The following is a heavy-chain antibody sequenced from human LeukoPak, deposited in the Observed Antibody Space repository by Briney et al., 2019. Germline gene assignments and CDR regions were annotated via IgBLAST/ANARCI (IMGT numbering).Heavy chain of an antibody. J-gene: IGHJ3*02. CDR1: GFTFSSYW. CDR3: ARSRVSRGDAFDI. D-gene: IGHD3-10*01. Sequence: GGSLRLSCAGSGFTFSSYWMSWVRQAPGKGLEWVANIKKDGSEKYYVDSVKGRFTISRDNAKNSLYLQMNSLRAEDTAVYYCARSRVSRGDAFDIWGQGTMVTVSS. V-gene: IGHV3-7*01. CDR2: IKKDGSEK.